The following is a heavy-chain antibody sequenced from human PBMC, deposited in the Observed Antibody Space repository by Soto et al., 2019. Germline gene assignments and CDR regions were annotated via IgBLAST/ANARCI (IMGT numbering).Heavy chain of an antibody. J-gene: IGHJ4*01. D-gene: IGHD3-22*01. Sequence: SETLSRTGSVCGYCISSGYYWGGIRQPPGKGLEWIGSIFHSGSTYYNPSLKSRVTISVDTSQNHFSLKLSSVTAADTAVYYCAREDYYDGSGYYYYFDYWGHGPLVTVS. CDR3: AREDYYDGSGYYYYFDY. CDR2: IFHSGST. V-gene: IGHV4-38-2*02. CDR1: GYCISSGYY.